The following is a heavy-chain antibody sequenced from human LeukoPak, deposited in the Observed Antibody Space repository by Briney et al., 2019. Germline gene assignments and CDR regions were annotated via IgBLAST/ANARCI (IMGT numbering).Heavy chain of an antibody. CDR1: GLTFSAYA. D-gene: IGHD6-13*01. V-gene: IGHV3-7*05. CDR3: ARAIAAAGLDY. CDR2: VKRDGSEK. Sequence: AGGSLRLSCEASGLTFSAYAMTWVRQAPGKGLEWVANVKRDGSEKSYVDSVKGRFTISRDNSKNSLYLQMNSLRAEDTAVYYCARAIAAAGLDYWGQGTLVTVSS. J-gene: IGHJ4*02.